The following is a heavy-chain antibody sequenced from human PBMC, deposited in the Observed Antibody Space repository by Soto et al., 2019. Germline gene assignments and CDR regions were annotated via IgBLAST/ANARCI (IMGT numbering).Heavy chain of an antibody. CDR2: ISSSSSTI. D-gene: IGHD6-6*01. CDR1: GFTFSSYS. Sequence: GGSLRLSCAASGFTFSSYSMNWFRQAPGKGLEWVSYISSSSSTIYYADSVKGRFTISRDNAKNSLYLQMNSLRAEDTAVYYCARDKYSSSSQSGGYYYYMDVWGKGTTVTVSS. CDR3: ARDKYSSSSQSGGYYYYMDV. V-gene: IGHV3-48*01. J-gene: IGHJ6*03.